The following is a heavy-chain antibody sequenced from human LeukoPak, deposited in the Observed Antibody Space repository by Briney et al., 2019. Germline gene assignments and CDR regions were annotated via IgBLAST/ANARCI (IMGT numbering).Heavy chain of an antibody. V-gene: IGHV1-69*13. D-gene: IGHD5-18*01. CDR3: ARDRRGYSYGYDTYFDY. CDR1: GGTFSSYA. CDR2: IIPIFGTA. J-gene: IGHJ4*02. Sequence: ASVKVSCKVSGGTFSSYAISWVRQAPGQGLEWMGGIIPIFGTANYAQKFQGRVTITADESTSTAYMELSSLRSEDTAVYYCARDRRGYSYGYDTYFDYWGQGTLVTVSS.